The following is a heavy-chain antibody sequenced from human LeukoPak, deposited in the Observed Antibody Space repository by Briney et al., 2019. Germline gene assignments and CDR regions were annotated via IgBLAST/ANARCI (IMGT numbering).Heavy chain of an antibody. CDR1: GFTFSGSR. V-gene: IGHV3-7*01. D-gene: IGHD3-10*01. CDR3: ARAGVGVTVLDY. J-gene: IGHJ4*02. Sequence: GGSLRLSCAASGFTFSGSRMTWVRQTPGKGPELVAHINPDGNEQFYMDPVKGRFSITRDNAANSVYLQMNSLRVEDTALYYCARAGVGVTVLDYWGQGTLVTVSS. CDR2: INPDGNEQ.